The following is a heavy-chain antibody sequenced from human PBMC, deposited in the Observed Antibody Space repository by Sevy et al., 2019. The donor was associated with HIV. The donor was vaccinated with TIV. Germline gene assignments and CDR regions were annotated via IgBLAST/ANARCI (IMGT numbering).Heavy chain of an antibody. D-gene: IGHD3-22*01. CDR3: ATTKDYYERSAYPVDY. CDR2: FDPEDDET. V-gene: IGHV1-24*01. CDR1: GYTLTEFA. J-gene: IGHJ4*02. Sequence: ASVKVSCRVSGYTLTEFAMHWVRQAPGKGLEWMGTFDPEDDETMYAQKFQGRVTLTEDTSTDTAYMELSSLRFEDTAVDYCATTKDYYERSAYPVDYWGQGTLVTVSS.